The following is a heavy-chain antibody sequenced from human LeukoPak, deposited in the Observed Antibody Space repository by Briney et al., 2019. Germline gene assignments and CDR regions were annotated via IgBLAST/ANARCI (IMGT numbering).Heavy chain of an antibody. Sequence: GASVKVSCKASGYTFTSYGISWVRQVPGQGLEWMGWISVYNGNTNYAHKLQGRVTMTTDTSTSTAYMELRSLRSDDTAVYYCARVSTAALDYWGQGTLVTVSS. J-gene: IGHJ4*02. CDR3: ARVSTAALDY. CDR2: ISVYNGNT. V-gene: IGHV1-18*01. D-gene: IGHD6-6*01. CDR1: GYTFTSYG.